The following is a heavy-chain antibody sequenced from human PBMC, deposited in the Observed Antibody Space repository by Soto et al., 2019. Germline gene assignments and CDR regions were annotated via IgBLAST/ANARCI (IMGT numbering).Heavy chain of an antibody. J-gene: IGHJ3*02. V-gene: IGHV4-34*01. CDR3: ARDSTRRCAWDI. Sequence: SETLSLTCAVSSGSFSVYYWTWFRQPPGEGLEWIGEINHSGSTNYNPYPKSRGTISVDTSKNQLSLKLSSVTAADTAVYYCARDSTRRCAWDIWGQGTMVTVSS. D-gene: IGHD2-2*01. CDR2: INHSGST. CDR1: SGSFSVYY.